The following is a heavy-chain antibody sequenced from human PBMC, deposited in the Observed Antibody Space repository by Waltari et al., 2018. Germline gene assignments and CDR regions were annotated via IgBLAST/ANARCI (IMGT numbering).Heavy chain of an antibody. J-gene: IGHJ4*02. CDR2: IYYSGST. Sequence: QLQLQESGPGLVKPSETLSLTCTVSGGSISSSSYYWGWIRQPPGKGLEWIGSIYYSGSTYYNPSLKSRVTISVDTSKNQFSLKLSSVTAADTAVYYCARHLVGSYDFWSGSNEAYFDYWGQGTLVTVSS. V-gene: IGHV4-39*01. CDR3: ARHLVGSYDFWSGSNEAYFDY. CDR1: GGSISSSSYY. D-gene: IGHD3-3*01.